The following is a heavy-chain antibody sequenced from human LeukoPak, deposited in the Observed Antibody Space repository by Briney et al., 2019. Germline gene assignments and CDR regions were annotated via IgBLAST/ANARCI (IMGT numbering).Heavy chain of an antibody. Sequence: GGSLRLSCVVSGFTFSGSAVHWVRQASGKGLERVGRIRSKANNYATAYAASVKGRFTISRDDSKNTAYLQMNSLKTEDTAVYYCTGDSFDSSVKFDYWGQGTLVTVSS. CDR2: IRSKANNYAT. CDR3: TGDSFDSSVKFDY. V-gene: IGHV3-73*01. J-gene: IGHJ4*02. D-gene: IGHD3-22*01. CDR1: GFTFSGSA.